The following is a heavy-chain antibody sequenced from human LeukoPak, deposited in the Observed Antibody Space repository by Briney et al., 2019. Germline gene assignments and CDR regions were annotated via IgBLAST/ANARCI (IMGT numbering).Heavy chain of an antibody. V-gene: IGHV3-30*02. CDR2: IWYDGSNQ. CDR3: AKDSGDYVIDF. CDR1: GFTFYSYA. J-gene: IGHJ4*02. Sequence: GGSLRLSCAASGFTFYSYAMNWVRQAPGKGLEWVAFIWYDGSNQDYADSVKGRFTISRDNSKNTLDLQMNSLRAEDTAVYYCAKDSGDYVIDFWGQGTLATVSS. D-gene: IGHD2-21*02.